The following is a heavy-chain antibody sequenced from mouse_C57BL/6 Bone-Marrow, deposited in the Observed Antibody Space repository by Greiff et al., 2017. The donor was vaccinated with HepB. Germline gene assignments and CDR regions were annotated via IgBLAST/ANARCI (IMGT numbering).Heavy chain of an antibody. J-gene: IGHJ2*01. CDR3: ARGGVVEDYFDY. CDR2: IHPGSGST. CDR1: GYTFTSYW. D-gene: IGHD1-1*01. V-gene: IGHV1-55*01. Sequence: QVQLQQSGAELVKPGASVKMSCKASGYTFTSYWITWVKQRPGQGLEWIGDIHPGSGSTNYNEKFKSKATLTVDTSSSTAYMQLSSLTSEDSAVYNCARGGVVEDYFDYWGNGTTLTVSS.